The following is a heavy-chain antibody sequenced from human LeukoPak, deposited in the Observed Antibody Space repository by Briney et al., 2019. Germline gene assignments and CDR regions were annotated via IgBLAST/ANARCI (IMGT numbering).Heavy chain of an antibody. Sequence: ASVTVSCKASGYTFTGNYMHWVRQAPGQGLEWMGWIYPNSGGTKYALKFQGRVTMTRDTSISTAYMELSRLRSDDTAVYYCARDQKYYDFWSGYYTTLDYWGQGTLVTVSS. J-gene: IGHJ4*02. CDR1: GYTFTGNY. V-gene: IGHV1-2*02. CDR3: ARDQKYYDFWSGYYTTLDY. D-gene: IGHD3-3*01. CDR2: IYPNSGGT.